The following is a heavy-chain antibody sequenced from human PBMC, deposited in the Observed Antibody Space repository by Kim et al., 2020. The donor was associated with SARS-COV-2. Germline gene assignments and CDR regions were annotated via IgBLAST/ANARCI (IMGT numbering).Heavy chain of an antibody. Sequence: GGSLRLSCAASGFTVSSNYMSWVRQAPGKGLEWVSVIYSGGSTYYADSVKGRFTISRDNSKNTLYLQMNSLRAEDTAVYYCARGDRVVAATADAFDIWGQGTMVTVSS. D-gene: IGHD2-15*01. CDR1: GFTVSSNY. CDR3: ARGDRVVAATADAFDI. V-gene: IGHV3-53*01. CDR2: IYSGGST. J-gene: IGHJ3*02.